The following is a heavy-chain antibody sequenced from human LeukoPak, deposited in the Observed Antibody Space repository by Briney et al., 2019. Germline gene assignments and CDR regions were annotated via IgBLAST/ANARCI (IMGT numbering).Heavy chain of an antibody. D-gene: IGHD4-17*01. CDR2: IYYNGIT. V-gene: IGHV4-39*01. CDR3: AGDHGDFVQHD. J-gene: IGHJ4*02. CDR1: GDSISSGNFY. Sequence: PSETLSLTCTVSGDSISSGNFYWGWIRQPPGKELQWIGSIYYNGITHYNPSLESRVTISADTSTNGFSLKLRSVTAADTAMYYCAGDHGDFVQHDWGQGTLVTVSS.